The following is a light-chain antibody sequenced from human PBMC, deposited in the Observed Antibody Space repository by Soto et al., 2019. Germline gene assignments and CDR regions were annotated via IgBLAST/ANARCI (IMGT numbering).Light chain of an antibody. CDR2: DTS. J-gene: IGKJ2*01. V-gene: IGKV3-20*01. CDR3: QQFVESPYT. Sequence: EIVLTQSPGTLSLSPGERATLSCRASRSVSNNYLAWYQQKRGQAPRLLIYDTSSRATGIPDRFSGTGSATDFTLTISRLEPEDFAVYYCQQFVESPYTFGQGTKLEIK. CDR1: RSVSNNY.